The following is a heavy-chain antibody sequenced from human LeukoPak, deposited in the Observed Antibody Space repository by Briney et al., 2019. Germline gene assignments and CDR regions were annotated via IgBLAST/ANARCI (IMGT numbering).Heavy chain of an antibody. V-gene: IGHV4-30-2*01. D-gene: IGHD3-22*01. CDR3: ARVNWGSSGYGPEYFFDY. CDR1: GGSISSGGYY. J-gene: IGHJ4*02. Sequence: SETLSLTCTVSGGSISSGGYYWSWIRQPPGKGLEWIGYIYHSGSTYYDPSLKSRITISADTSKNHFSLKLSSVTAADTAVYYCARVNWGSSGYGPEYFFDYWGQGTLVTVSS. CDR2: IYHSGST.